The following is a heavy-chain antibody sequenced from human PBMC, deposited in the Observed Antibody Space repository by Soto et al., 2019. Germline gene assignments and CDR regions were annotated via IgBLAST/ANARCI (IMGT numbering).Heavy chain of an antibody. V-gene: IGHV3-53*01. CDR2: IYSGGST. CDR3: ARDRGSPFYYYGMDV. CDR1: GFTVSSNY. J-gene: IGHJ6*02. D-gene: IGHD6-13*01. Sequence: GGSLRLSCAASGFTVSSNYMSWVRQAPGKGLEWVSVIYSGGSTYYADSVKGRFTISRDNSKNTLYLQMNSLRAEDTAVHYCARDRGSPFYYYGMDVWGQGTTVTVSS.